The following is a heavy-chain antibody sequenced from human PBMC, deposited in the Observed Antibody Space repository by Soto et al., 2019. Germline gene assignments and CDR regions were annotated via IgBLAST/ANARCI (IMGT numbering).Heavy chain of an antibody. V-gene: IGHV1-18*01. J-gene: IGHJ6*02. CDR1: GYTFTSYG. CDR2: ISDYNGNT. Sequence: QVQLVQSGAEVKKPGASVKVSCKASGYTFTSYGISWVRQAPGQGLEWMGWISDYNGNTNYAQKLQGRVTMTTDTSTRTAYMELRSLRSDDTAVYYCAREPNSNYYYYGMDVWGHGTTVTVSS. D-gene: IGHD4-4*01. CDR3: AREPNSNYYYYGMDV.